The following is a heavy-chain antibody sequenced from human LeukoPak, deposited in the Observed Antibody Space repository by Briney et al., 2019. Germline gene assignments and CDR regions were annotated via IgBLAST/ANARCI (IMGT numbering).Heavy chain of an antibody. V-gene: IGHV3-7*01. J-gene: IGHJ4*02. CDR1: GFTFSSYW. Sequence: GGSLRLSCAASGFTFSSYWMSWVRQAPGKGLEWVANIKQDGSEKYYVDSVKGRFTISRDNAKNSLYLQMNSLRAEDTAVYYCARGCSGYDWVPIDYRGQGTLVTVSS. CDR3: ARGCSGYDWVPIDY. CDR2: IKQDGSEK. D-gene: IGHD5-12*01.